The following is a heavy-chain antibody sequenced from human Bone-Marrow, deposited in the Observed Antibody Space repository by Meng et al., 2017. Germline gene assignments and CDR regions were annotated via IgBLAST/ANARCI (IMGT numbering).Heavy chain of an antibody. CDR2: MNPNSGNT. D-gene: IGHD6-19*01. V-gene: IGHV1-8*01. J-gene: IGHJ6*02. Sequence: ASVKVSCKASGYTFTSYDINWVRQATGQGLEWMGWMNPNSGNTGYAQKFQGRVTMTRDTSISTAYMELSRLRSDDTAVYYCARTGYSSGWYLYGMDVWGQGTTVTVSS. CDR1: GYTFTSYD. CDR3: ARTGYSSGWYLYGMDV.